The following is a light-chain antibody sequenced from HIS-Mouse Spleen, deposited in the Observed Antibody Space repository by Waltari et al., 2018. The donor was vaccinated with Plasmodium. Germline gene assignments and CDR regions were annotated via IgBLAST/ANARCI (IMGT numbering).Light chain of an antibody. J-gene: IGKJ2*01. Sequence: EIVMTQSPAPLSVSPGETATFSRRASQSVSSNLAWYQHKPGQAPRLLIYGASTRATGIPARFSGSGSGTEFTLTISSLQSEDFAVYYCQQYNNWPPYTFGQGTKLEIK. CDR2: GAS. CDR3: QQYNNWPPYT. V-gene: IGKV3-15*01. CDR1: QSVSSN.